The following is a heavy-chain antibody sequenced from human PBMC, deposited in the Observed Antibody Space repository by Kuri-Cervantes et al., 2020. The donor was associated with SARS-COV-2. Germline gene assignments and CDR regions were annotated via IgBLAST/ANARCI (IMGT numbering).Heavy chain of an antibody. CDR1: GFTFSSYA. Sequence: LSLTCAASGFTFSSYAMHWVRQAPGKGLEWVAVISYDGSNKYYADSVKGRFTISRDNSKNTPYLQMSSLRAEDTAVYYCAREGERWLQFDFVWGQGTLVTVSS. V-gene: IGHV3-30*04. D-gene: IGHD5-24*01. CDR2: ISYDGSNK. CDR3: AREGERWLQFDFV. J-gene: IGHJ4*02.